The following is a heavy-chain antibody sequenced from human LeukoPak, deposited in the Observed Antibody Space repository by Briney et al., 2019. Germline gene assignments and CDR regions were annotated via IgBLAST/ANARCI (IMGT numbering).Heavy chain of an antibody. V-gene: IGHV3-48*03. J-gene: IGHJ6*03. CDR1: GYSFCRFD. CDR2: IESTTNSI. CDR3: ARGEYSGLYYDMDV. D-gene: IGHD5-12*01. Sequence: GGSLRLSCAASGYSFCRFDMNGVPDAPGRGLEWVSYIESTTNSIYYADSVKGRFTISRDNAKKSLHLQMNSMRAEDTAVYYCARGEYSGLYYDMDVWGKGTTVTVSS.